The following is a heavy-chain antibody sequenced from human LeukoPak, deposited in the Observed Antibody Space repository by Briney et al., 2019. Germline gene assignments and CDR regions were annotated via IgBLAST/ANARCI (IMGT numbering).Heavy chain of an antibody. CDR1: GYTFTGYY. D-gene: IGHD6-13*01. V-gene: IGHV1-2*04. CDR2: INPNSGGT. J-gene: IGHJ6*02. CDR3: VRGIAAADDYYYGMGV. Sequence: ASVKVSCKASGYTFTGYYMHWVRQAPGQGLEWMGWINPNSGGTNYAQKFQGWVTMTRDTSISTAYMELSRLRSDDTAVYYCVRGIAAADDYYYGMGVWGQGTTVTVSS.